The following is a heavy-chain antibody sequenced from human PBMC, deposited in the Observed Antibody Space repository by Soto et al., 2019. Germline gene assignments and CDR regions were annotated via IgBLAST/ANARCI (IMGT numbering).Heavy chain of an antibody. J-gene: IGHJ3*02. CDR1: GYTFTSYA. D-gene: IGHD2-15*01. CDR2: INAGNGNT. V-gene: IGHV1-3*01. CDR3: ARALYCSGGSCYFAFDI. Sequence: ASVKVSCKASGYTFTSYAMHWVRQAPGQRLEWMGWINAGNGNTKYSQKFQGRVTITRDTSASTAYMELSSLGSEDTAVYYCARALYCSGGSCYFAFDIWGQGTMVTVSS.